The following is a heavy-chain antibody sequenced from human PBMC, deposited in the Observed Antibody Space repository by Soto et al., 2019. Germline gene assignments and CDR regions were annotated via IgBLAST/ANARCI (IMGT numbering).Heavy chain of an antibody. V-gene: IGHV3-33*01. Sequence: GGSLRLSCAASGFTFSSYGMHWVRQAPGKGLEWVAVIWYDGSNKYYADSVKGRFTISRDNSKNTLYLQMNSLRAEDTAVYYCARNYHSSGQGDYFDCWGQGTLVTVSS. J-gene: IGHJ4*02. CDR2: IWYDGSNK. D-gene: IGHD6-19*01. CDR1: GFTFSSYG. CDR3: ARNYHSSGQGDYFDC.